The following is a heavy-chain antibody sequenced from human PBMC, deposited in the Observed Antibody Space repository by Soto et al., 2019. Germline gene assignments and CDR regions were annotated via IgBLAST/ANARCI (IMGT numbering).Heavy chain of an antibody. J-gene: IGHJ6*02. CDR3: AGVTPLYYYYYGMDV. CDR1: GGSISTTHW. D-gene: IGHD5-18*01. Sequence: SETLSLTCAVSGGSISTTHWWTWVRQPPGKGLEWIGEIYHSGSTNYNPSLKSRVTISVDKSKNQFSLKLSSVTAADTAVYYCAGVTPLYYYYYGMDVWGQGTTVTVSS. V-gene: IGHV4-4*02. CDR2: IYHSGST.